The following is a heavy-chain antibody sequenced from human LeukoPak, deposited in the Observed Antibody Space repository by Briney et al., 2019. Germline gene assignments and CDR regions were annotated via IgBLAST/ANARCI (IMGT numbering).Heavy chain of an antibody. D-gene: IGHD6-13*01. V-gene: IGHV3-30*02. CDR2: IRYDGSEK. J-gene: IGHJ4*02. Sequence: GGSRRLSCAASGFNFNSYDMQWVRQSPGKGREWVTFIRYDGSEKYYVDSVEGRFTISRDNSKNTLYLQMNSLMAEDTAVYYCATSVTGYSSPFYYWGQGTLVTVSP. CDR3: ATSVTGYSSPFYY. CDR1: GFNFNSYD.